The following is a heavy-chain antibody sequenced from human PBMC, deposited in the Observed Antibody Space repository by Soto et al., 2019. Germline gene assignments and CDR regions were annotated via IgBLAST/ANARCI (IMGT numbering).Heavy chain of an antibody. Sequence: PGGSLRLSCAASGFTFSSYSMNWVRQAPRKGLEWVSYISSSGSTIYYADSVKGRFTISRDNAKNSLYLQMNSLRAEDTAVYYCARSRTTVTDAYYYYYGMDVWGQGTTVTVS. CDR2: ISSSGSTI. D-gene: IGHD4-4*01. V-gene: IGHV3-48*04. CDR1: GFTFSSYS. J-gene: IGHJ6*02. CDR3: ARSRTTVTDAYYYYYGMDV.